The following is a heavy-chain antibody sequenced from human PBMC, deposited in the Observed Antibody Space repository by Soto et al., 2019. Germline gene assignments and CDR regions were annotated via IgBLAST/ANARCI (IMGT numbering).Heavy chain of an antibody. Sequence: QVQLVQSGAEVKKPGASVKVSCKASGYTFTSYGISWVRQAPGQGLEWMGWISAYNGNTNYAQKLQGRVTMTTNTPTRTAYRDPGRLTSDDTAVYYCARALEVHGSSDFDYWGQGTLVTVSS. CDR1: GYTFTSYG. J-gene: IGHJ4*02. V-gene: IGHV1-18*01. D-gene: IGHD3-10*01. CDR3: ARALEVHGSSDFDY. CDR2: ISAYNGNT.